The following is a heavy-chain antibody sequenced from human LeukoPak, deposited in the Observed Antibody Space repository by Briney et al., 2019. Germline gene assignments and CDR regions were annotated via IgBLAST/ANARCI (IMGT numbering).Heavy chain of an antibody. J-gene: IGHJ4*02. V-gene: IGHV3-21*01. Sequence: PGGSLRLSCAASGFTFSSYSMNWVRQAPGKGLEWVSSISSGSNYTYFADSVKGRFTISRDNAKNSLYLQMNSLRAEDTAVYYCARGDKYIAFSPPLQGFDYWGQGTLVTVSS. CDR3: ARGDKYIAFSPPLQGFDY. CDR2: ISSGSNYT. D-gene: IGHD3-3*02. CDR1: GFTFSSYS.